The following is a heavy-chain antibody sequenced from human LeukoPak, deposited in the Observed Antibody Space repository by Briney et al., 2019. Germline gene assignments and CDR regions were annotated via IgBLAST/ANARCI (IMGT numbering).Heavy chain of an antibody. V-gene: IGHV4-59*01. J-gene: IGHJ6*03. CDR1: GGSISSYY. CDR3: ARANSGYSYGYYYYYMDV. CDR2: IYYSGST. D-gene: IGHD5-18*01. Sequence: SETLSLTCTVSGGSISSYYWSWIRQPPGKGLEWIGYIYYSGSTNYNPSLKSRVTISVDTSKNQFSLKLSSVTAADTAVYYCARANSGYSYGYYYYYMDVWGKGTTVTVSS.